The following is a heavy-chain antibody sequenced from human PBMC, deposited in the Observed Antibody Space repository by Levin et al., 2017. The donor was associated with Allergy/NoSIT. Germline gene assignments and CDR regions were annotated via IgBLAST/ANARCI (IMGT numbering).Heavy chain of an antibody. CDR1: GGTFSSYP. Sequence: ASVKVSCKASGGTFSSYPISWVRQAPGQGLEWMGRIIPILGIANYAQKFQGRVTITADKSTSTAYMELSSLRSEDTAVYYCARDPLNYGSGSYSDYWGQGTLVTVSS. D-gene: IGHD3-10*01. CDR2: IIPILGIA. CDR3: ARDPLNYGSGSYSDY. J-gene: IGHJ4*02. V-gene: IGHV1-69*04.